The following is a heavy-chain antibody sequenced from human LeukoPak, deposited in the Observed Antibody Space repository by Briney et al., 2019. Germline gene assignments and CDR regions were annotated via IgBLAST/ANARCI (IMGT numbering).Heavy chain of an antibody. V-gene: IGHV5-51*01. Sequence: GESLKISCKGSGYSFTNCCIGWGRQMPRKGLDWMGIIYPGESDTRYSPSFQGQVTISADQSITTAYLPWSRLKASDTAMYYCARSREAAPWNWFDPWGQGTLVTVSS. D-gene: IGHD6-13*01. CDR3: ARSREAAPWNWFDP. J-gene: IGHJ5*02. CDR1: GYSFTNCC. CDR2: IYPGESDT.